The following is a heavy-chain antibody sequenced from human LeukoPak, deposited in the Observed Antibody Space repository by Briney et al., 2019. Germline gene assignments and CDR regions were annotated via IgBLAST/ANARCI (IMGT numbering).Heavy chain of an antibody. CDR3: ARRATEDDAFDI. D-gene: IGHD7-27*01. Sequence: SETLSLTCSVSGYSISSGYYWGWIRQPPGKGLEWIGSIFHSGSAYYDPSLKSRVTISINTSKNQFSLSLSSVTAADTAVYYCARRATEDDAFDIWGQGTMVTVSS. V-gene: IGHV4-38-2*01. CDR2: IFHSGSA. J-gene: IGHJ3*02. CDR1: GYSISSGYY.